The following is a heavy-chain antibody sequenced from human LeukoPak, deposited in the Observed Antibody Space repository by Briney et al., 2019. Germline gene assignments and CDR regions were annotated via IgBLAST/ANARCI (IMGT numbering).Heavy chain of an antibody. D-gene: IGHD3-3*01. CDR3: ARGWSGYLHDAFDI. CDR1: GGTFSSYA. Sequence: SVKVSCKASGGTFSSYAISWVRQAPGQGLEWMGGIIPIFGTANYAQKFQGRVTITADESTSTAYMELSSLRYEDTAVYYCARGWSGYLHDAFDIWGQGTMVTVSS. J-gene: IGHJ3*02. CDR2: IIPIFGTA. V-gene: IGHV1-69*01.